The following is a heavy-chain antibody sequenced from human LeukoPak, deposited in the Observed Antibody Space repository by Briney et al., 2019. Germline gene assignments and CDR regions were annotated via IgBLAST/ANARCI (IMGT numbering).Heavy chain of an antibody. CDR1: GYSISSGYY. CDR2: IYHSGST. CDR3: ASIRFGRKDWFDP. J-gene: IGHJ5*02. Sequence: PSETLSLTCTVSGYSISSGYYWGWIRQPPGKGLEWIGSIYHSGSTYYNPSLKSRVTISVDTSKNQFSLKLSSVTAADTAVYYCASIRFGRKDWFDPWGQGTLVTVSS. V-gene: IGHV4-38-2*02. D-gene: IGHD3-10*01.